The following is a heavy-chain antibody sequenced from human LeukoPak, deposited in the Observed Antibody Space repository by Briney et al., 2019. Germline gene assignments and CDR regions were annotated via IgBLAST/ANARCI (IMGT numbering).Heavy chain of an antibody. CDR2: INWNGGGT. Sequence: AGGSLRLSCAASGFTFDDYGMSWVRQAPGKGLEWVSGINWNGGGTGYADSVKGRFTISRDSAKNSLYLQMNTLRAEDTALYYCARGASYCYDSSGYYSWGQGTLVTVSS. V-gene: IGHV3-20*04. CDR3: ARGASYCYDSSGYYS. J-gene: IGHJ4*02. CDR1: GFTFDDYG. D-gene: IGHD3-22*01.